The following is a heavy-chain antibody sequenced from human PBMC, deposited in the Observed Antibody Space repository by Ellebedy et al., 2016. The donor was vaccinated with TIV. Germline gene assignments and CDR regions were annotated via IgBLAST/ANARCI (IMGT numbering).Heavy chain of an antibody. Sequence: GESLKISCQGSGYTFTTYWIVWVRQMPGKGLEWMGIIYPGDSDTRYSPSFQGQVTISADKSISTAYLQWSSLKASDTAMYYCARVGSFSVVVVATPLDYWGQGTLVTVSS. CDR3: ARVGSFSVVVVATPLDY. CDR2: IYPGDSDT. D-gene: IGHD2-15*01. CDR1: GYTFTTYW. J-gene: IGHJ4*02. V-gene: IGHV5-51*01.